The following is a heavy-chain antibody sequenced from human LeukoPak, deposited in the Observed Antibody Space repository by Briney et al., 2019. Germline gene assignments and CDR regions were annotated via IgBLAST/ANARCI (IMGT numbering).Heavy chain of an antibody. Sequence: SETLSLTCAVSGGSISSGGYSWSWIRQPPGKDLEWIGYIYHSGSTYYNPSLKSRVTISVDRFKNQFSLKLSPVTAADTAVYYCARAGGEPYYYDSSGYYYWGQGTLVTVSS. J-gene: IGHJ4*02. CDR3: ARAGGEPYYYDSSGYYY. D-gene: IGHD3-22*01. V-gene: IGHV4-30-2*01. CDR2: IYHSGST. CDR1: GGSISSGGYS.